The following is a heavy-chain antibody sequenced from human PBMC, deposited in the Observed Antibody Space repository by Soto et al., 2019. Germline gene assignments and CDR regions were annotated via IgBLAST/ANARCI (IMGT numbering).Heavy chain of an antibody. D-gene: IGHD6-13*01. CDR1: GFTFSDYD. J-gene: IGHJ6*03. CDR3: ARYSRWHKYNYMDV. CDR2: ITSSGAVI. Sequence: GGSLRLSCAASGFTFSDYDMSWIRQAPGKGLDWISYITSSGAVIYYPDSVRGRFTISRDNAKNSLFLQMNGLRAEDTAVYYCARYSRWHKYNYMDVWGKGTTVTVSS. V-gene: IGHV3-11*01.